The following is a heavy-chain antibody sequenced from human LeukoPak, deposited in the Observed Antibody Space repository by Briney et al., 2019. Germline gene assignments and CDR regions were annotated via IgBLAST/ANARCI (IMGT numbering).Heavy chain of an antibody. CDR3: TRATGGNY. CDR1: AFTFGDYA. Sequence: PGGSLRLSCVAAAFTFGDYAMSWVRQAPGKGLEGVGFIRSKVHGGTKDYAASGKDKFTISRDDSKSIAYLQMNSLKTEDTAVYYCTRATGGNYWGQGTLVTVSS. CDR2: IRSKVHGGTK. J-gene: IGHJ4*02. V-gene: IGHV3-49*04. D-gene: IGHD1-14*01.